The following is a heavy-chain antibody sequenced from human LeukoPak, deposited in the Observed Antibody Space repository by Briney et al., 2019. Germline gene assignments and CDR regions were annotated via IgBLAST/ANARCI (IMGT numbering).Heavy chain of an antibody. J-gene: IGHJ2*01. D-gene: IGHD6-13*01. V-gene: IGHV4-61*02. CDR1: GNSISSGDNY. Sequence: SQTLSLTCTVSGNSISSGDNYWSWIRQPAGKGLEWIVRIYTSGSTNYNPSLKSRVTISGDTSKNQFSLKLSSVTAADTAVYYCARVYYSRSYDYWYFDLWGRGTLVTVSS. CDR2: IYTSGST. CDR3: ARVYYSRSYDYWYFDL.